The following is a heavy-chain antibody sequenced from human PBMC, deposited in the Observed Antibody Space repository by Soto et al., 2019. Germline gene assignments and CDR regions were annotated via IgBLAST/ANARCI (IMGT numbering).Heavy chain of an antibody. J-gene: IGHJ6*03. Sequence: ASETLSLTCAVYGGSFSGYYWSWIRQPPGKGLEWIGEINHSGSTNYNPSLKSRVTISVDTSKNQFSLKLSSVTAADTAVYYCARGRGTMVRGVAKGYMGVWGKGTTVTVSS. V-gene: IGHV4-34*01. CDR2: INHSGST. D-gene: IGHD3-10*01. CDR3: ARGRGTMVRGVAKGYMGV. CDR1: GGSFSGYY.